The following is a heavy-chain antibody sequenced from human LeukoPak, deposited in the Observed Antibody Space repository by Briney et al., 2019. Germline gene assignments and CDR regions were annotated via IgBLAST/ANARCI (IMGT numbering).Heavy chain of an antibody. Sequence: PGRSLRLSCAASGFNFNDSGMHWVRQAPGKGLEWVAVIWYDGSEKYYADSVKGRLTISRDNSKNTLYLHMNSLRAEDTAVYYCAKDHGYSSSWYAVDYWGQGTLVTVSS. D-gene: IGHD6-13*01. J-gene: IGHJ4*02. CDR1: GFNFNDSG. CDR3: AKDHGYSSSWYAVDY. CDR2: IWYDGSEK. V-gene: IGHV3-33*06.